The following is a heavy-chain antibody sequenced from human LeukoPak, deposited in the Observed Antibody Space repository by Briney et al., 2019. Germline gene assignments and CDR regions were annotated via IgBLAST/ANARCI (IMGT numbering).Heavy chain of an antibody. CDR1: GFPFSSYW. D-gene: IGHD5-24*01. CDR2: IKQDGSKI. V-gene: IGHV3-7*04. CDR3: TRVGYIDEGIDY. J-gene: IGHJ4*02. Sequence: PGGSLRLSCVASGFPFSSYWMTWVRQAPGKGLEWVANIKQDGSKISYVDSVKGRFTISRDNAKNSLYLQMNSLRAEDTAIYYCTRVGYIDEGIDYWGQGTLVTVSS.